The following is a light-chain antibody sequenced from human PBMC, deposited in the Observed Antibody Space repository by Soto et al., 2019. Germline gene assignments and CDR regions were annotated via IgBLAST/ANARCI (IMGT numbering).Light chain of an antibody. CDR2: GAS. CDR1: QSVSSY. V-gene: IGKV3-20*01. Sequence: EIVLTQSPATLFLSPRERATLSLRASQSVSSYLAWYQQKPGQAPRLLIYGASSRATGIPDRFSGSGSGTDFTLTISRLEPEDFAVYYCQQYGSSLTFGQGTRLEIK. J-gene: IGKJ5*01. CDR3: QQYGSSLT.